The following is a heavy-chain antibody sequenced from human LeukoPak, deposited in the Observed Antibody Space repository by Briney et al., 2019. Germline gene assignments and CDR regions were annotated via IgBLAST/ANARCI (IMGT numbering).Heavy chain of an antibody. CDR2: ISYDGSNK. Sequence: RSLRLSCAASGFTFSSYAMHWVRQAPGKGREWVAVISYDGSNKYYADSVKGRFTISRDNSKNTLYLQMNSLRAEDTAVYYCARTITMATIFGGFDYWGQGTLVTVSS. V-gene: IGHV3-30*01. CDR3: ARTITMATIFGGFDY. CDR1: GFTFSSYA. D-gene: IGHD5-24*01. J-gene: IGHJ4*02.